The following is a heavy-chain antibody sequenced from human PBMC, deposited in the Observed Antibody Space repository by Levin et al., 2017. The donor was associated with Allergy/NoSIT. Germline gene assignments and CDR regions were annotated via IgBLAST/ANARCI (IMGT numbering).Heavy chain of an antibody. CDR3: ARDYCSTSCSYKE. Sequence: GGSLRLSCKASGYTFTSYYMHWVRQAPGQGLEWMGIINPSGGSTSYAQKFQGRVTMTRDTSTSTVYMELSSLRSEDTAVYYCARDYCSTSCSYKEWGQGTLVTVSS. D-gene: IGHD2-2*01. V-gene: IGHV1-46*01. J-gene: IGHJ4*02. CDR1: GYTFTSYY. CDR2: INPSGGST.